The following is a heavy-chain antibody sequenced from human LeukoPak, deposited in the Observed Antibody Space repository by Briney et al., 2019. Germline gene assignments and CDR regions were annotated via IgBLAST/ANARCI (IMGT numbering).Heavy chain of an antibody. J-gene: IGHJ4*02. CDR2: ISYDGSNK. CDR1: GFTFSSYA. D-gene: IGHD3-22*01. V-gene: IGHV3-30-3*01. Sequence: PGGSLRLSCAASGFTFSSYALHWVRQAPGKGLEWVAFISYDGSNKYYADSVKGRFTISRDNSKNTLYLQMNSLRAEDTAVYYCAREGPYDSSGYYYRFGDCWGQGTLVTVSS. CDR3: AREGPYDSSGYYYRFGDC.